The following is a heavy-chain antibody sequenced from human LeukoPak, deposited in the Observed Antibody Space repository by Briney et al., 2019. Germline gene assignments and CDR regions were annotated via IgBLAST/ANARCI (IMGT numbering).Heavy chain of an antibody. CDR3: AKDGMEGYYFDY. CDR2: ISGSGGST. Sequence: GGSLRLSCAASGFTFSSYGMHWVRQAPGKGLEWVSAISGSGGSTYYADSVKGRFTISRDNSKNTLYLQMNSLRAEDTAVYYCAKDGMEGYYFDYWGQGTLVTVS. CDR1: GFTFSSYG. V-gene: IGHV3-23*01. D-gene: IGHD1-1*01. J-gene: IGHJ4*02.